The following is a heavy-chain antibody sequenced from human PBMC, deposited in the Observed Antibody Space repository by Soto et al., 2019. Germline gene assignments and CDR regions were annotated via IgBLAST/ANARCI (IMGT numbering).Heavy chain of an antibody. Sequence: GGSLRLSCAASGFTFSSYAMHWVRQAPGKGLEWVAVISYDGSNKYYADSVKGRFTVSRDNSKNTLYLQMNSLRAEDTAVYYCARVDSIAATPDPGYYFDSWGQGTLVSVSS. CDR1: GFTFSSYA. CDR3: ARVDSIAATPDPGYYFDS. J-gene: IGHJ4*02. V-gene: IGHV3-30-3*01. D-gene: IGHD6-6*01. CDR2: ISYDGSNK.